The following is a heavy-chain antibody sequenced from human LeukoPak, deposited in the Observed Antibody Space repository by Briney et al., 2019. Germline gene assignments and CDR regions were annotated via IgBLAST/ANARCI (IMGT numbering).Heavy chain of an antibody. D-gene: IGHD6-13*01. V-gene: IGHV4-38-2*01. CDR3: ARVRKAAAGRGGFDY. Sequence: KPSETLSLTCAVSGYPISNAYYWVWIRQPPGKGLEWIGEINHSGSTNYNPSLKSRVTISVDTSKNQFSLKLSSVTAADTAVYYCARVRKAAAGRGGFDYWGQGTLVTVSS. CDR2: INHSGST. CDR1: GYPISNAYY. J-gene: IGHJ4*02.